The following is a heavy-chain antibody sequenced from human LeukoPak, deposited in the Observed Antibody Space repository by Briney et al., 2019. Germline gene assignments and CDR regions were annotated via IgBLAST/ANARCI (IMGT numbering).Heavy chain of an antibody. CDR3: ARATAYYYDSSGHAEAFDI. Sequence: GGSLRLSCAASGFTFSSYSMNWVRQAPGKGLEWVSYISSSSSTIYYADSVKGRFTISRDNAKNSLYLQMNSLRAEDTAVYYCARATAYYYDSSGHAEAFDIWGQGTMVTVSS. CDR1: GFTFSSYS. D-gene: IGHD3-22*01. CDR2: ISSSSSTI. J-gene: IGHJ3*02. V-gene: IGHV3-48*01.